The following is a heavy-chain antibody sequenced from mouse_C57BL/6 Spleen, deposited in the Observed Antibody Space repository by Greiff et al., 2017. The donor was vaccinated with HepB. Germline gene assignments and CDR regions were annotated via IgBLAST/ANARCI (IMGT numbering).Heavy chain of an antibody. Sequence: VQLQQPGAELVKPGASVKLSCKASGYTFTSYWMQWVKQRPGQGLEWIGEIDPSDSYTNYNQKFKGKATLTVDTSSSTAYMQLSSLTSEDSAVYYCARRSYDYEWFAYWGQGTLVTVSA. J-gene: IGHJ3*01. CDR3: ARRSYDYEWFAY. D-gene: IGHD2-4*01. CDR2: IDPSDSYT. CDR1: GYTFTSYW. V-gene: IGHV1-50*01.